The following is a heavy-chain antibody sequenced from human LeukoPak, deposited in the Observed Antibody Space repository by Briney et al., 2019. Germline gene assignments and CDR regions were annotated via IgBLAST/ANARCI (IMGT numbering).Heavy chain of an antibody. D-gene: IGHD3-3*01. J-gene: IGHJ6*02. CDR1: GYTFTSYA. V-gene: IGHV1-3*01. Sequence: ASVKVSCKASGYTFTSYAMHWVRQAPGQRLEWMGWINAGNGNTKYSQKFQGRVTITRDTSASTAYMELSSLRSEGTAVYYCARGKSLNVLRFLEWTNGMDVWGQGSTVTVSS. CDR3: ARGKSLNVLRFLEWTNGMDV. CDR2: INAGNGNT.